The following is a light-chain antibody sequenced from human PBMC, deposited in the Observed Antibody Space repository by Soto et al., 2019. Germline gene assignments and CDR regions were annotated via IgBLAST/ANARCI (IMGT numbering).Light chain of an antibody. CDR3: QPSYSTPYT. CDR1: QTIYNY. V-gene: IGKV1-39*01. Sequence: DIQMIQSPSSLSASVGGRVTITCRASQTIYNYLNWFQQKPGKAPKLLIYDASNLQRAVPSRFSGSGSGTDFSLTISSLQPEDSAIYYCQPSYSTPYTFGQGTKLEIK. J-gene: IGKJ2*01. CDR2: DAS.